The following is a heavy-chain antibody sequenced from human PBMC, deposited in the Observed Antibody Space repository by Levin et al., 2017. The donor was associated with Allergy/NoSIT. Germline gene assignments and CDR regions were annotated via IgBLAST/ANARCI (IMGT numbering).Heavy chain of an antibody. Sequence: PGGSLRLSCAASGFTFSSYSINWVRQPPGKGLQWLSSISSSSSHIFYADSLKGRFTISRDNAKNSLYLQMTSLGVDDTAVYYCARGGSSSTANNLFDIWGQGTMVTVSS. D-gene: IGHD6-6*01. V-gene: IGHV3-21*01. CDR2: ISSSSSHI. CDR1: GFTFSSYS. CDR3: ARGGSSSTANNLFDI. J-gene: IGHJ3*02.